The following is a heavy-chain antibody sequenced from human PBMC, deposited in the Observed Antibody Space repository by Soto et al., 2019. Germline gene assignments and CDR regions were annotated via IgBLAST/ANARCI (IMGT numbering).Heavy chain of an antibody. J-gene: IGHJ3*02. V-gene: IGHV1-69*01. CDR2: TIPIFHTA. CDR1: GGTFSSYG. Sequence: QVQLVQSGAEVKKPGSSVKVSCKASGGTFSSYGISWVRQAPGQGLDWLGGTIPIFHTANYAPTFQDRLTITADESTSTAYMELSSLRSEDTAIYYCARDQTAVRYFDSDAFEIWGQGTMVTGSS. D-gene: IGHD3-9*01. CDR3: ARDQTAVRYFDSDAFEI.